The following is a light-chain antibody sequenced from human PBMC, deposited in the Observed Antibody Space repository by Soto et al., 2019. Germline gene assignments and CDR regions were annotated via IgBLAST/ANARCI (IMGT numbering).Light chain of an antibody. CDR2: GAS. CDR1: QSINSF. Sequence: EIVLTQSPGTLSLSPGEGATLSCRASQSINSFLAWYQQRRGQAPRLLIHGASNRATGIPDRFSGSGSGTDFTLPICRLEPEDFAVYYCQQYGGSPRTFGQGTKVEVK. CDR3: QQYGGSPRT. J-gene: IGKJ1*01. V-gene: IGKV3-20*01.